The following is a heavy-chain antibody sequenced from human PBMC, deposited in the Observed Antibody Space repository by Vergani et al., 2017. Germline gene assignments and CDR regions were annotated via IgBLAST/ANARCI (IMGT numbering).Heavy chain of an antibody. D-gene: IGHD2-2*01. J-gene: IGHJ4*02. CDR2: ISYDGSNK. V-gene: IGHV3-30*04. Sequence: QVQLVESGGGVVQPGRSLRLSCAASGFTFSSYAMHWVRQAPGKGLEWVAVISYDGSNKYYADTVKGRFTISRDNSKNTLYLQMNSRRAEDTAVYYCAREGSSFDYWGQGTLVTVSS. CDR1: GFTFSSYA. CDR3: AREGSSFDY.